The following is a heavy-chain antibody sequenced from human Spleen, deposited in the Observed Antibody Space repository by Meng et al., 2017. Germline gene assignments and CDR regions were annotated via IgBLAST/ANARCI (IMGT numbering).Heavy chain of an antibody. Sequence: GESLKISCAASGFTFSDSYMSWIRQAPGKGLDWVSYISSSGSHIYYADSVKGRFTISRDNAKNSLYLQMNSLRAEDTAVYYCARDLYYSSGNYYINWYFDLWGRGTLVTVSS. D-gene: IGHD3-10*01. J-gene: IGHJ2*01. CDR1: GFTFSDSY. V-gene: IGHV3-11*04. CDR3: ARDLYYSSGNYYINWYFDL. CDR2: ISSSGSHI.